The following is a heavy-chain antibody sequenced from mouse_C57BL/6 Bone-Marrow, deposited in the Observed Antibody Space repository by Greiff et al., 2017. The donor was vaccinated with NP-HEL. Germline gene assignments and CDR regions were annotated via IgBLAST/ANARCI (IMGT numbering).Heavy chain of an antibody. CDR1: GYTFTDYY. V-gene: IGHV1-19*01. CDR3: ARRGYVYWYFDV. CDR2: INPYNGGT. J-gene: IGHJ1*03. Sequence: VQLQQSGPVLVKPGASVKMSCKASGYTFTDYYMNWVKQSHGKSLEWIGVINPYNGGTSYNQKFKGKATLTVDKSSSTAYMELNSLTSEDSAVYYCARRGYVYWYFDVWGTGTTVTVSS. D-gene: IGHD2-2*01.